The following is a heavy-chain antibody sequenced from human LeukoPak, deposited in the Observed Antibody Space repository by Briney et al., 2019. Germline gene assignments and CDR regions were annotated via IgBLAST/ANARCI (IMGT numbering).Heavy chain of an antibody. J-gene: IGHJ4*02. V-gene: IGHV1-69*04. Sequence: GASVKVSCKASGGTFSSYAISWVRQAPGQGLEWMGRIILILGIANYAQKFQGRVTITADKSTSTAYMELSSLRSEDTAVYYCARSPGDYTWGSYAYWGQGTLVTVSS. CDR2: IILILGIA. CDR3: ARSPGDYTWGSYAY. D-gene: IGHD3-16*01. CDR1: GGTFSSYA.